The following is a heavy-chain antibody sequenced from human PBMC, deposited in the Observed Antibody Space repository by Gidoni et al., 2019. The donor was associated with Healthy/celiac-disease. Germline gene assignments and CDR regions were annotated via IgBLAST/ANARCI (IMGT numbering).Heavy chain of an antibody. CDR3: ARLTDYSSHWYFDL. CDR1: GFPFSAYY. Sequence: QVQLVESGGGLVKPGGSLSLSCAASGFPFSAYYMSWIRQAPGKGLEWVSYISSSGSTIYYADSVKGRFTISRDNAKNSLYLQMNSLRAEDTAVYYCARLTDYSSHWYFDLWGRGTLVTVSS. CDR2: ISSSGSTI. J-gene: IGHJ2*01. V-gene: IGHV3-11*01. D-gene: IGHD6-19*01.